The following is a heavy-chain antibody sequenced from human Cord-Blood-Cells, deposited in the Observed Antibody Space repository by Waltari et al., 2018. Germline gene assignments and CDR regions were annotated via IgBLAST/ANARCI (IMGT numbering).Heavy chain of an antibody. Sequence: QLQLQESGPGLVKPSETLSLTCTVSGGSISSSSYYWGWIRQPPGKGLEGIGSIDYSGSTDYNPPHKRRVTISVDTSKNQFSLKLSSVTAADTAVYYCARRVVVLMVYAIGSEYYFDYWGQGTLVTVSS. CDR3: ARRVVVLMVYAIGSEYYFDY. CDR2: IDYSGST. CDR1: GGSISSSSYY. V-gene: IGHV4-39*01. D-gene: IGHD2-8*01. J-gene: IGHJ4*02.